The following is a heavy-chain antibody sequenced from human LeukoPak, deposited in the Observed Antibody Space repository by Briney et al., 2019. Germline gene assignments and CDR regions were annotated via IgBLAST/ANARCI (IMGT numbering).Heavy chain of an antibody. CDR1: GGSFSGYY. Sequence: SRTLSLTCAVYGGSFSGYYWSWIREPPGKGLEWIVEINNSGSTNYNPSLESRVTISVDTSKNQFSLRLISVTAADTAVYYCASNQDGYNSNQPWAFDIWGQGTMVTVSS. D-gene: IGHD5-24*01. J-gene: IGHJ3*02. CDR2: INNSGST. CDR3: ASNQDGYNSNQPWAFDI. V-gene: IGHV4-34*01.